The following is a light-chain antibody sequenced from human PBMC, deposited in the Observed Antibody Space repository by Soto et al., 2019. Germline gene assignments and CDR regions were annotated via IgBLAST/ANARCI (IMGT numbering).Light chain of an antibody. CDR2: EVI. Sequence: QSVLTQPASVSGSPGQSITISCTGTSSDVGDYPNVSWYQQHPGKVPKLIIYEVIHRPSGVTSRFSGSKSENTASLTISGLQAEDEADYYCSSYSGINNYVFGTGTKVTVL. V-gene: IGLV2-14*01. J-gene: IGLJ1*01. CDR3: SSYSGINNYV. CDR1: SSDVGDYPN.